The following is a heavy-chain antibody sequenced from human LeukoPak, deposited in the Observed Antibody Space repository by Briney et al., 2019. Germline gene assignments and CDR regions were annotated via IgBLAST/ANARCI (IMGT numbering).Heavy chain of an antibody. CDR3: ARASDSSGYYAPQHYFDY. Sequence: ASVKVSCKASGYTFTRFYMHWVRQAPGQGLEWMGIINPSGGSTSYTQKFQGRATMTRDTSTTTMYMELSSLRSEDTAVYYCARASDSSGYYAPQHYFDYWGQGTPVTVSS. J-gene: IGHJ4*02. CDR2: INPSGGST. V-gene: IGHV1-46*03. CDR1: GYTFTRFY. D-gene: IGHD3-22*01.